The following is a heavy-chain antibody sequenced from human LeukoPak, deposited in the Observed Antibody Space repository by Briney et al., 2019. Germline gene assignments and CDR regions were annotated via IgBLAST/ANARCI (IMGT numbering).Heavy chain of an antibody. V-gene: IGHV1-8*01. CDR2: MNPNSGNT. D-gene: IGHD3-3*01. J-gene: IGHJ6*02. CDR1: GYTFTSYD. Sequence: GASVKVSCKASGYTFTSYDINWVRQATGQGLEWMGWMNPNSGNTGYAQKFQGRVTITADESTSTAYMELSSLRSEDTAVYYCASARRITIFGVVKYYYYGMDVWGQGTTVTVSS. CDR3: ASARRITIFGVVKYYYYGMDV.